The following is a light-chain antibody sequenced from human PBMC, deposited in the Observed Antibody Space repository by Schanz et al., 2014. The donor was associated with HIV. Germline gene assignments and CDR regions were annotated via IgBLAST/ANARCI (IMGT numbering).Light chain of an antibody. CDR1: SSDVGGYNY. Sequence: QSALTQPASVSGSPGQSITISCTGTSSDVGGYNYVSWYQQHPGKAPKLMIYDVSNRPSGVSNRFSGSKSGNTASLTISGXXXXDEADYYCSSSTSSSTLVVFGGGTKLTVL. V-gene: IGLV2-14*03. CDR2: DVS. CDR3: SSSTSSSTLVV. J-gene: IGLJ2*01.